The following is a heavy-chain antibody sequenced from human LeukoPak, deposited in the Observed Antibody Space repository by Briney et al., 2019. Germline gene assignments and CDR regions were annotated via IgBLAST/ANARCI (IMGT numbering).Heavy chain of an antibody. Sequence: SQTLSLTCAISGDSVSSNSAAWNWIRQSPSRGLEWLGRIYYRSKWYNDYAVSVKSRITINPDTSKNQFSLQLNSVTPEDTAVYYCARDRYDYIWGSYRRSGAFDIWGQGTMVTVSS. D-gene: IGHD3-16*02. CDR3: ARDRYDYIWGSYRRSGAFDI. CDR1: GDSVSSNSAA. V-gene: IGHV6-1*01. CDR2: IYYRSKWYN. J-gene: IGHJ3*02.